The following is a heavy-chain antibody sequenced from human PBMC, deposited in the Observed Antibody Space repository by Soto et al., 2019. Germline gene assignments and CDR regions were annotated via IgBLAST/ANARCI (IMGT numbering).Heavy chain of an antibody. CDR3: TTNYYDSSGYDNWFDP. J-gene: IGHJ5*02. CDR1: GFPFGDYV. D-gene: IGHD3-22*01. Sequence: GGSLRLSCTAAGFPFGDYVMSWFRQAPGKGLEWVGFIRSKAYGGTTYYAASVKGRFTISRDDSKSIAYLQMNSLKTEDTAVYYCTTNYYDSSGYDNWFDPWGQGTLVTSPQ. V-gene: IGHV3-49*03. CDR2: IRSKAYGGTT.